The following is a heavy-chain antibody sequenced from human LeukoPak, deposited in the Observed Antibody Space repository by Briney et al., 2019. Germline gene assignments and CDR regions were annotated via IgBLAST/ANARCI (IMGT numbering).Heavy chain of an antibody. D-gene: IGHD4-23*01. CDR1: GFTFSSYE. CDR3: ARDYGGSSPFDY. CDR2: ISSSDSTI. Sequence: GGSLRLSCAASGFTFSSYEMHWVRQAPGKGLEWVSYISSSDSTIYYADSVKGRFTISRDNAKNSLYLQMNSLRAEGTAVYYCARDYGGSSPFDYWGQGTLVTVSS. V-gene: IGHV3-48*03. J-gene: IGHJ4*02.